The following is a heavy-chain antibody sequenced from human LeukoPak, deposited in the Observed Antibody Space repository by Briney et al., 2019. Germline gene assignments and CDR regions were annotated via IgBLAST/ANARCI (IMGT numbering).Heavy chain of an antibody. CDR2: ISGSGGST. J-gene: IGHJ4*02. CDR1: GFTFSSYA. V-gene: IGHV3-23*01. D-gene: IGHD6-6*01. Sequence: GGSLRLSCVASGFTFSSYAMSWVRQAPGKGLEWVSAISGSGGSTYYADSVKGRFAISRDNSKNTLYLQMNSLRAEDTAVYYCAKDDKYSSSSSDYWGQGTLVTVSS. CDR3: AKDDKYSSSSSDY.